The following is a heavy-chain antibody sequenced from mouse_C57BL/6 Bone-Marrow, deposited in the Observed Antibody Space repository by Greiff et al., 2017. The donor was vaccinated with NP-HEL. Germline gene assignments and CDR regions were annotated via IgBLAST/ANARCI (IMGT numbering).Heavy chain of an antibody. CDR2: IHPNSGST. V-gene: IGHV1-64*01. D-gene: IGHD1-1*01. CDR1: GYTFTSYW. Sequence: QVQLQQPGAELVKPGASVKLSCKASGYTFTSYWMHWVKQRPRQGLEWIGMIHPNSGSTNYNEKFKSKATLTVDKSSSTAYMQLSSLTSEDSAVYYCARGYYGSSYNYWGQGTTLTVSS. J-gene: IGHJ2*01. CDR3: ARGYYGSSYNY.